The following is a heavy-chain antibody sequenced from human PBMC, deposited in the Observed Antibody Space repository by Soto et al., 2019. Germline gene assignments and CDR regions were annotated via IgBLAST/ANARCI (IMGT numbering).Heavy chain of an antibody. CDR2: IYYNGRT. J-gene: IGHJ4*02. Sequence: PSETLSLTCAVYGGSFSGYYWSWIRQPPGKGLEWIGYIYYNGRTNYNPSLESRVTISLDTSKSQFSLKLSSVSAADTAVYYCARDGSGYDFWSGPYFDYWGPGTLVTVSS. D-gene: IGHD3-3*01. V-gene: IGHV4-59*01. CDR3: ARDGSGYDFWSGPYFDY. CDR1: GGSFSGYY.